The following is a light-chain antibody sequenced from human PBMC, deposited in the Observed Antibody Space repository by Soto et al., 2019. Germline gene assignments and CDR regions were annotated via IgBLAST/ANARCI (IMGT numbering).Light chain of an antibody. J-gene: IGKJ4*01. CDR1: QDIRNY. CDR3: QQYDNLPRT. V-gene: IGKV1-33*01. CDR2: DAS. Sequence: DIQMTQSPSSLSASVGDRVTITCQASQDIRNYLNWYQQKPGKAPKLLIYDASNLESGVQSRFSGSGSRTDFTFTISSLQPEDIATYYCQQYDNLPRTFGGGTKVEIK.